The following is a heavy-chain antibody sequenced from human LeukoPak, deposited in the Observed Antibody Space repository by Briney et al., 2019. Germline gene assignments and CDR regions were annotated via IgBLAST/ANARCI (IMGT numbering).Heavy chain of an antibody. Sequence: SETLSLTCTVSGGSISSYYWSLIRQPPGKGLEWIGYIYYSGSTNYNPSLKSRVTISVDTSKNQFSLKLSSVTAADTAVYYCASTYYYGSGSFPYLYYYGVDVWGQGTTVTVSS. CDR3: ASTYYYGSGSFPYLYYYGVDV. D-gene: IGHD3-10*01. CDR1: GGSISSYY. J-gene: IGHJ6*02. V-gene: IGHV4-59*08. CDR2: IYYSGST.